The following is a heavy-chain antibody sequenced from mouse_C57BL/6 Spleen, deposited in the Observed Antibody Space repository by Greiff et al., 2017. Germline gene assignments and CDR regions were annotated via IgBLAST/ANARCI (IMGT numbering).Heavy chain of an antibody. J-gene: IGHJ4*01. Sequence: EVQLQQSGPELVKPGASVKISCKASGYTFTDYYMNWVKQSHGKSLEWIGDINPNNGGTSYNQKFKGKATLTVDKSSSTAYMELRSLTSEDSAVYYCARSPTTVVDYAMDYWGQGTSVTVSS. CDR3: ARSPTTVVDYAMDY. CDR2: INPNNGGT. V-gene: IGHV1-26*01. D-gene: IGHD1-1*01. CDR1: GYTFTDYY.